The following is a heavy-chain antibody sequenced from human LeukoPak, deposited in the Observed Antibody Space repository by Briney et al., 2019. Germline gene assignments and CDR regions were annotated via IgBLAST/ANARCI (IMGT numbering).Heavy chain of an antibody. CDR2: INSDGSST. D-gene: IGHD6-13*01. Sequence: GGSLRLSCAASGFTFSSYWMHWVRQAPGKGLVWVSRINSDGSSTSYADSVEGRFTISRDNAKNTLYLQMNSLRAEDTAVYYCARRYSSSLPDYWGQGTLVTVSS. CDR1: GFTFSSYW. CDR3: ARRYSSSLPDY. J-gene: IGHJ4*02. V-gene: IGHV3-74*01.